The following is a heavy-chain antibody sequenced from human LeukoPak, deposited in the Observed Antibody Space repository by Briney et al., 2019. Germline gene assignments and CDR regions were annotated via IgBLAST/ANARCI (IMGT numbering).Heavy chain of an antibody. CDR3: ARTLGRSGRYYYYYYYMDV. CDR2: INHSGST. J-gene: IGHJ6*03. V-gene: IGHV4-34*01. Sequence: SETLSLTCAVYGGSFSGYYWSWIRQPPGKGLEWIGEINHSGSTNYNPSLKSRVTISVDTSKNQFSLKLSSVTAADTAVYYCARTLGRSGRYYYYYYYMDVWGKGTTVTVSS. CDR1: GGSFSGYY. D-gene: IGHD1-26*01.